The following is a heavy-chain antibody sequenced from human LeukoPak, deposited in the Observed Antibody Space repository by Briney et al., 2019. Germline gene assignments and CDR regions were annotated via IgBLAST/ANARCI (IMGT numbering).Heavy chain of an antibody. CDR3: AKHFYGSGSYYNWFDP. CDR1: GYSFTNYW. D-gene: IGHD3-10*01. CDR2: IYPGDSDT. Sequence: GESLKISCKGSGYSFTNYWIGWVRQMPGKGLELMGIIYPGDSDTRYSPSFEGQVTISVDKSISTAYLQWSSLKASDTAMYYCAKHFYGSGSYYNWFDPWGQGTLVTVSS. J-gene: IGHJ5*02. V-gene: IGHV5-51*01.